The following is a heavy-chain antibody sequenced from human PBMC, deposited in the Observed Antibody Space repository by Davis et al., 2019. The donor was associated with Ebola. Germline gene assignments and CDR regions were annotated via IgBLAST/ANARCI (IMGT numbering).Heavy chain of an antibody. J-gene: IGHJ6*03. CDR3: ARAYCSSTSCYYYYYYYMDV. CDR1: GGSISSYY. CDR2: IYYSGST. Sequence: PSETLSLTCTVSGGSISSYYWSWIRQPPGKGLEWIGYIYYSGSTNYNPSLKSRVTISVDTSKNQFSLKLSSVTAADTAVYYCARAYCSSTSCYYYYYYYMDVWGKGTTVTVSS. V-gene: IGHV4-59*01. D-gene: IGHD2-2*01.